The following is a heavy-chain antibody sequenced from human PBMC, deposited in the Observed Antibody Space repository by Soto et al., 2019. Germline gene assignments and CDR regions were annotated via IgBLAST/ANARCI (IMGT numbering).Heavy chain of an antibody. Sequence: PSQTLSLTCAISGDSVSSNSAAWNWIRQSPSRGLEWLGRTYYRSKWYNDYAVSVKSRITINPDTSKNQFSLQLNSVTPEDTAVYYCARDDVLMVYATNWFDPWGQGTLVTVSS. CDR3: ARDDVLMVYATNWFDP. CDR1: GDSVSSNSAA. D-gene: IGHD2-8*01. V-gene: IGHV6-1*01. CDR2: TYYRSKWYN. J-gene: IGHJ5*02.